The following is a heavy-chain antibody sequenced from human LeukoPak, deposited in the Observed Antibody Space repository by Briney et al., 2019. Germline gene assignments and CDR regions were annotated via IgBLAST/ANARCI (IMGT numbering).Heavy chain of an antibody. CDR2: ISSSGGTT. D-gene: IGHD6-19*01. CDR3: AKAGIAVPATPEY. Sequence: GGSLRLSCAASGFTFSSYAMNWVRQAPGKGLEWVSVISSSGGTTYYSDSVKGRFIISRDNYKNTLYLQMNSLRGEDTAVYYCAKAGIAVPATPEYCGQGTQVTVSS. J-gene: IGHJ4*02. CDR1: GFTFSSYA. V-gene: IGHV3-23*01.